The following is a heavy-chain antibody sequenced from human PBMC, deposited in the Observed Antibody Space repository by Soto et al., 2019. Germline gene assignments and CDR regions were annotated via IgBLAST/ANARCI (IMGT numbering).Heavy chain of an antibody. V-gene: IGHV1-69*02. CDR3: ARGDYYDSSGLGDY. J-gene: IGHJ4*02. CDR2: IIPILGIA. D-gene: IGHD3-22*01. Sequence: QVQLVQCGAEGKKPGSSVKVSCKASGGTFSSYTISWVRQAPGQGLEWMGRIIPILGIANYAQKFQGRVTITADKPSSTAYMELSSLRSEDTAVYYCARGDYYDSSGLGDYWGQGTLVTVSS. CDR1: GGTFSSYT.